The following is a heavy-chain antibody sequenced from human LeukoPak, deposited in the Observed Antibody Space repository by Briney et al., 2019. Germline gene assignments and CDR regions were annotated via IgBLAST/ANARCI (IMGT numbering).Heavy chain of an antibody. CDR2: ISGSGTTT. CDR1: GFTFSNYA. CDR3: AKGHSDHGAVDY. V-gene: IGHV3-23*01. Sequence: GGSLRLSCAASGFTFSNYAMSWVRQAPGKGLEWVSGISGSGTTTYYADSVQGRFTISRDNSKNTLYLQMNGLRDEDTAVYYCAKGHSDHGAVDYWGQGTLVTVSS. J-gene: IGHJ4*02. D-gene: IGHD4-17*01.